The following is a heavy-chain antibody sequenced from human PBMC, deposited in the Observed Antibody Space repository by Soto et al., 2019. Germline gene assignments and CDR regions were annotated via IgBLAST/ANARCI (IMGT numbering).Heavy chain of an antibody. D-gene: IGHD6-6*01. CDR2: IYYSGST. Sequence: QVQLQESGPGLVKPSQTLSLTCTVSGGSISSGVYYWSWIRQHPGKGLEWIGYIYYSGSTYYNPSLNSRVTISVDTSKNQFSLKLSSVTAADTAVYYCARDSPTRAARGRRGMDVWGQGPTVTVSS. J-gene: IGHJ6*02. CDR1: GGSISSGVYY. V-gene: IGHV4-31*03. CDR3: ARDSPTRAARGRRGMDV.